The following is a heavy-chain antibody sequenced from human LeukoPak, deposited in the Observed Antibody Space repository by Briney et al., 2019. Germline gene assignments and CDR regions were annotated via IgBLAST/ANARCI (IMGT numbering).Heavy chain of an antibody. CDR2: IYYSGST. D-gene: IGHD6-19*01. CDR1: GFTFDDYA. CDR3: ARAVAGTSRGGDRFDP. J-gene: IGHJ5*02. Sequence: GSLRLSCAASGFTFDDYAMHWIRQPPGKGLEWIGYIYYSGSTNYNPSLKSRVTISVDTSKNQFSLKLSSVTAADTAVYYCARAVAGTSRGGDRFDPWGQGTLVTVSS. V-gene: IGHV4-59*01.